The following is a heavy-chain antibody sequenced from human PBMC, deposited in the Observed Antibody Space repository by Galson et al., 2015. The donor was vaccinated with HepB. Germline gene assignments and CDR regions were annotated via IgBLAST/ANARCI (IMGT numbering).Heavy chain of an antibody. J-gene: IGHJ4*02. D-gene: IGHD3-10*01. CDR3: AREGRGYSFGSGGGYFDY. CDR1: GFNFDSYG. V-gene: IGHV3-33*01. Sequence: SLRLSCAASGFNFDSYGMHWVRQAPGKGLEWVAVIWFDGSNRSHADSVKGRFSISRDNSKKTLYLQMNSLRADDTALYYCAREGRGYSFGSGGGYFDYWGQGTLVTVSS. CDR2: IWFDGSNR.